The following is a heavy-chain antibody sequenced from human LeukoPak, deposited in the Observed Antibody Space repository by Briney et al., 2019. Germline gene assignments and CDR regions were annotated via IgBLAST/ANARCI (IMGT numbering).Heavy chain of an antibody. CDR3: ARDPETLIPLDY. J-gene: IGHJ4*02. D-gene: IGHD2-8*01. V-gene: IGHV3-74*01. Sequence: GGSLRLSCAASGFAFNTYWMHWVRHVPGKGLVWVSSLSPDGTDTHYAGYVKGRFTISRDNAKNTLFLQMNSLRSEDTALYYCARDPETLIPLDYWGQGTLVTVSS. CDR1: GFAFNTYW. CDR2: LSPDGTDT.